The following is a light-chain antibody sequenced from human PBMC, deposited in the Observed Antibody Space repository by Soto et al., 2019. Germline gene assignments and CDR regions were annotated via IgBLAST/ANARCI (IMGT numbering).Light chain of an antibody. V-gene: IGKV1-5*03. CDR1: QDIRTW. CDR2: KAS. J-gene: IGKJ2*01. Sequence: DIQMTQSPSTLSASVGDRVTVTCRASQDIRTWLAWYQQKPGKAPKVLIYKASTLESGVPSRFSGSGSGTEFTLSISSLLPDDIATYYCQHYNGFPYTFGQGTKVEIK. CDR3: QHYNGFPYT.